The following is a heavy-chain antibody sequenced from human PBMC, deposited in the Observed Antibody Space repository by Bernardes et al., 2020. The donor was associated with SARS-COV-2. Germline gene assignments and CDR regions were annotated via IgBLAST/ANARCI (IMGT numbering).Heavy chain of an antibody. V-gene: IGHV1-3*01. D-gene: IGHD2-15*01. CDR1: GYTFTSYA. CDR2: INAGNGNT. Sequence: ASVKVYCKASGYTFTSYAMHWVRQAPGQRLEWMGWINAGNGNTKYSQKFQGRVTITRDTSASTAYMELSSLRSEDTAVYYCARPDRYYCSGGSCYLMDVWGQGTTVTVSS. J-gene: IGHJ6*02. CDR3: ARPDRYYCSGGSCYLMDV.